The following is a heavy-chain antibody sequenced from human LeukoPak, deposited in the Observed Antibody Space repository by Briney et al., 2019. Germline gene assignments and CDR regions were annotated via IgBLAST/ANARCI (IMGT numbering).Heavy chain of an antibody. CDR3: ARPDQRGYTYGYSAFDI. Sequence: SETLSLTCTVSGGSITSGNYYWGWIRQPPGKGLEWIGSIYYSGRTYYNPSLKSRVTMSLDTSNNQFSLKLSSVTAADTAVYYCARPDQRGYTYGYSAFDIWGQGTMVTVSS. CDR1: GGSITSGNYY. D-gene: IGHD5-18*01. CDR2: IYYSGRT. J-gene: IGHJ3*02. V-gene: IGHV4-39*01.